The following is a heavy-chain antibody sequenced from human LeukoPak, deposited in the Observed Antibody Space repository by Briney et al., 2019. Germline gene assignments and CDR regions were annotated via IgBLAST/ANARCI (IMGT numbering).Heavy chain of an antibody. CDR1: GYTFTGYY. J-gene: IGHJ4*02. D-gene: IGHD3-22*01. Sequence: ASVKVSCKTSGYTFTGYYMHWVRQAPGQGLEWMGWINPDSGGTNYAQKFQGRVTMTEDTSTDTAYMELSSLRSEDTAVYYCATHPNYYDSSGYYFDYWGQGTLVTVSS. CDR3: ATHPNYYDSSGYYFDY. V-gene: IGHV1-2*02. CDR2: INPDSGGT.